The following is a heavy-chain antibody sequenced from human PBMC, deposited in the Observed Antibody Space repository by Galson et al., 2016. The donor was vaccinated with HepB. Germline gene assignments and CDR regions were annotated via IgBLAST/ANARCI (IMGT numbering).Heavy chain of an antibody. CDR2: ISGGGGST. CDR3: VNGLYGSGGSGDS. D-gene: IGHD3-10*01. V-gene: IGHV3-23*01. J-gene: IGHJ5*01. Sequence: SLRLSCAASGFTFNSYGMSWVRQAPGKGLEWVSSISGGGGSTDYAGSVKGRLTISRDNSKNTLYLHLNSLRAEDTAVYFWVNGLYGSGGSGDSWGQGTL. CDR1: GFTFNSYG.